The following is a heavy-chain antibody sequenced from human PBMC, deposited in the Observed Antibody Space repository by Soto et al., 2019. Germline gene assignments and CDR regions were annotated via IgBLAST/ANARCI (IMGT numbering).Heavy chain of an antibody. Sequence: SETLSLTCTVSGGSISSGGYYWSWIRQHPGKGLEWIGYIYYSGSTYYNPSLKSRVTISVDTSKNQFSLKLSSVTAADTAVYSCARVKLVLETPYTNYYYYGMDVWGQGTTVTVSS. CDR1: GGSISSGGYY. CDR3: ARVKLVLETPYTNYYYYGMDV. CDR2: IYYSGST. D-gene: IGHD4-4*01. V-gene: IGHV4-31*03. J-gene: IGHJ6*02.